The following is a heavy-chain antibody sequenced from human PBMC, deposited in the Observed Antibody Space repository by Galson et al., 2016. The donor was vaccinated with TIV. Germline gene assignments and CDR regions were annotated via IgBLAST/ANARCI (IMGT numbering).Heavy chain of an antibody. CDR1: EINFSRFW. CDR3: ARERRYYGVDV. J-gene: IGHJ6*02. D-gene: IGHD2-15*01. V-gene: IGHV3-74*01. Sequence: SLRLSCAASEINFSRFWMHWVRQVPGKGLMWVSRITEDGSDTVYADSVRGRFTISRDNAMDTLYLQMDSLRAEDTGVYYCARERRYYGVDVWGQGTTVTVS. CDR2: ITEDGSDT.